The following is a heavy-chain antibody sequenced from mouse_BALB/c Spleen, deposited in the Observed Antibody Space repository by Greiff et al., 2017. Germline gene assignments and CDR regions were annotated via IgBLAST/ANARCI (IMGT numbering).Heavy chain of an antibody. CDR3: ARGHYGNY. J-gene: IGHJ2*01. Sequence: EVKLQESGPGLVKPSQSLSLTCTVTGYSITSDYAWNWIRQFPGNKLEWMGYISYSGSTSYNPSLKSRISITRDTSKNQFFLQLNSVTTEDTATYYCARGHYGNYWGQGTTLTVSS. V-gene: IGHV3-2*02. CDR1: GYSITSDYA. CDR2: ISYSGST. D-gene: IGHD1-1*01.